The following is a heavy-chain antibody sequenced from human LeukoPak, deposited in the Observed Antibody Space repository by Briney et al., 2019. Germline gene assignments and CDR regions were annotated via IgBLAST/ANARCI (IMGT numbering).Heavy chain of an antibody. J-gene: IGHJ3*02. CDR1: GFTFDDYA. V-gene: IGHV3-9*01. CDR2: ISWNSGSI. Sequence: PGRSLRLSCVASGFTFDDYAMHWVRQAPGKGLEWVSGISWNSGSIGYADSVKGRFTISRDNAKNSLYLQMNSLRAEDTALYYCAKDLRGGWQAFDIWGQGTMVTVSS. D-gene: IGHD1-26*01. CDR3: AKDLRGGWQAFDI.